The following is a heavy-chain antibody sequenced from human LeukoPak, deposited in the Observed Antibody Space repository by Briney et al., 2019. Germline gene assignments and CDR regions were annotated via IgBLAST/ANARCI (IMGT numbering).Heavy chain of an antibody. J-gene: IGHJ4*02. CDR2: ISADNTNT. CDR1: GYTFTGYG. D-gene: IGHD2/OR15-2a*01. V-gene: IGHV1-18*01. CDR3: ARAITTSGFRTDY. Sequence: GASVKVSCKASGYTFTGYGISWVRQAPGQGLEWMGWISADNTNTNYAQKLQGRVTMTTDTSTRTAYMELRSLRSDDTALYYCARAITTSGFRTDYWGQGTLVTVSS.